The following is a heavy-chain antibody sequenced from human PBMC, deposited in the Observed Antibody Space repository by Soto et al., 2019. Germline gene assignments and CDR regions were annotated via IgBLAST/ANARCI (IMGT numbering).Heavy chain of an antibody. J-gene: IGHJ4*02. V-gene: IGHV3-11*01. Sequence: GGSLRLSCAASGFTFSDYYMSWIRQAPGKALEWVSYISSGTSTISYADSVKGRFTISRDNAKNSLYLQMNSLRAEDTAVYYCARFLAYYYGSGSYSYYFDSWGQGTLVTVSS. CDR2: ISSGTSTI. CDR3: ARFLAYYYGSGSYSYYFDS. D-gene: IGHD3-10*01. CDR1: GFTFSDYY.